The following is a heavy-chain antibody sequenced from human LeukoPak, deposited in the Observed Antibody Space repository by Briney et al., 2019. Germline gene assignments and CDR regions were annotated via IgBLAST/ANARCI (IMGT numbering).Heavy chain of an antibody. CDR1: GFTFSTYA. V-gene: IGHV3-23*01. Sequence: GGSLRLSCAASGFTFSTYAMTWVRQAPGKGLEWVSGIYASGAATHYADTVKGRFTISRDNSKNTLYLQMNTLRIEDTAVYYCAKRPRDSSGYYLGAFDIWGQGTLVTVSS. J-gene: IGHJ3*02. CDR2: IYASGAAT. CDR3: AKRPRDSSGYYLGAFDI. D-gene: IGHD3-22*01.